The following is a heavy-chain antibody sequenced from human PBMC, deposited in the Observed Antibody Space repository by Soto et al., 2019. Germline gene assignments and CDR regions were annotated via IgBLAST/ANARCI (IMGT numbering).Heavy chain of an antibody. Sequence: PGGSLRLSCAASGFTFSSYDMHWVRQAPGKELEWVAVISYDGSNKYYADSVKGRFTISRDNSKNTLYLQMNSLRAEDTAVYYCARSPVVPAAIGIFDYWGQGTLVTVSS. J-gene: IGHJ4*02. D-gene: IGHD2-2*02. CDR2: ISYDGSNK. V-gene: IGHV3-30-3*01. CDR1: GFTFSSYD. CDR3: ARSPVVPAAIGIFDY.